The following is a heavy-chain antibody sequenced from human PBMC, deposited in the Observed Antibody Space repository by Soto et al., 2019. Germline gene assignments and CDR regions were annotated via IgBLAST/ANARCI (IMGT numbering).Heavy chain of an antibody. D-gene: IGHD6-6*01. CDR2: IVVGSGNT. V-gene: IGHV1-58*02. J-gene: IGHJ3*02. CDR3: AATSSIAAYDAFDI. Sequence: SVKVSCKASGFTFTSSAMQWVRQARGQRLEWIGWIVVGSGNTNYAQKFQERVTITRDMSTSTAYMELSSLRSEDTAVYYCAATSSIAAYDAFDIWGQGTMVTVS. CDR1: GFTFTSSA.